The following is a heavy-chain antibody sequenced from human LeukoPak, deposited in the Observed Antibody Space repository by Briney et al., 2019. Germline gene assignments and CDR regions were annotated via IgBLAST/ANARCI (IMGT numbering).Heavy chain of an antibody. V-gene: IGHV3-48*03. Sequence: GGSLRLSCAASGFTFSSYEMNWVRQAPEKGLEWVSYISSSGSTIYYADSVKGRFTISRDNAKNSLYLQVNSLRAEDTAVYYCARRQKDGSYDYWGQGTLVTVSS. CDR3: ARRQKDGSYDY. D-gene: IGHD5-18*01. CDR2: ISSSGSTI. CDR1: GFTFSSYE. J-gene: IGHJ4*02.